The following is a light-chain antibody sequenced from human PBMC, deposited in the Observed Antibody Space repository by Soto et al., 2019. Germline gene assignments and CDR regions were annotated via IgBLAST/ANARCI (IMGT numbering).Light chain of an antibody. V-gene: IGLV2-14*01. Sequence: SVLTQPASVSGSPGQSITISCTGTSSDVGAYDSVSWYQQHPGKAPKLMIYEVTNRPSGLSNRFSGSKSANTASLTISGLQAEDEALYYCSSYTSTTTVRFVFGTGTKVTVL. CDR2: EVT. CDR1: SSDVGAYDS. J-gene: IGLJ1*01. CDR3: SSYTSTTTVRFV.